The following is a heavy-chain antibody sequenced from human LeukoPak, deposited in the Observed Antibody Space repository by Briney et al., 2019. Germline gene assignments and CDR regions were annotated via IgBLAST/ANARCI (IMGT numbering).Heavy chain of an antibody. Sequence: PSETLSLTCAVDGGSFSGYYWSWIRQPPGKGLEWIGEINHSGSTNYNPSLKSRVTISVDTSKNQFSLKLSSVTAADTAVYYCARGDNYDSSGYHPKPSRWGQGTLVTVSS. CDR3: ARGDNYDSSGYHPKPSR. J-gene: IGHJ4*02. D-gene: IGHD3-22*01. V-gene: IGHV4-34*01. CDR1: GGSFSGYY. CDR2: INHSGST.